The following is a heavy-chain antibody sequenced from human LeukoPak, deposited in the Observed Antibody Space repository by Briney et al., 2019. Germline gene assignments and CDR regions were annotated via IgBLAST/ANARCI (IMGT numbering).Heavy chain of an antibody. V-gene: IGHV3-7*01. D-gene: IGHD3-10*01. CDR3: ARHDSGDAGGYYPGQFDY. CDR2: IKQDGSEK. J-gene: IGHJ4*02. Sequence: GGSLRLSCVASGFTFSSRDWMTWVRQAPGKGLEWVANIKQDGSEKNYVDSVKGRFTISRDNAKNSVDLQMNSLRVEDTAVYYCARHDSGDAGGYYPGQFDYWGQGTLVTVSS. CDR1: GFTFSSRDW.